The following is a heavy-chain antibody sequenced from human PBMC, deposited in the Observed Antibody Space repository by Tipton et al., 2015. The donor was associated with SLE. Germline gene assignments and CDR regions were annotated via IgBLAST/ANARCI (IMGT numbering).Heavy chain of an antibody. Sequence: TLSLTCAVSGYSISSGYYWSWIRQPPGKGLEWIGYIYTSGSTNYNPPLKSRVTISVDTSKNQFSLKLSSVTAADAAVYYCPLYDYVWGYDAFDIWGQGTMVTVSS. D-gene: IGHD3-16*01. J-gene: IGHJ3*02. V-gene: IGHV4-4*08. CDR2: IYTSGST. CDR3: PLYDYVWGYDAFDI. CDR1: GYSISSGYY.